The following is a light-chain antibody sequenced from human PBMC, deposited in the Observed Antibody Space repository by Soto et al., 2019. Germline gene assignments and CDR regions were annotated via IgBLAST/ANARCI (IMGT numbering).Light chain of an antibody. CDR2: DVG. CDR1: SSDVGGYKY. Sequence: QSALTQPASVSGSPGQSITISCTGTSSDVGGYKYVSWYQQHPGKAPKLIIYDVGNRPSGVSNRFSGSKSGNTASLTISGLQAEDEADYYCSSYTSSSTRVFGTGTKLTVL. CDR3: SSYTSSSTRV. V-gene: IGLV2-14*01. J-gene: IGLJ1*01.